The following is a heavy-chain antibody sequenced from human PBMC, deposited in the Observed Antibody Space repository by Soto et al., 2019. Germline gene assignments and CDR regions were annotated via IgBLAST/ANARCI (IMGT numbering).Heavy chain of an antibody. V-gene: IGHV4-59*01. CDR2: SYYSGST. CDR3: AREQWLGRPFDY. CDR1: GGSISSYY. D-gene: IGHD6-19*01. Sequence: QVQLQESGPGLVKPSETLSLTCTVSGGSISSYYWSWIRQPPGKGLEWIGYSYYSGSTNYNPSLKSRVTISVDTSKNQFSLKLSSVTAADTAVYYCAREQWLGRPFDYWGQGTLVTVSS. J-gene: IGHJ4*02.